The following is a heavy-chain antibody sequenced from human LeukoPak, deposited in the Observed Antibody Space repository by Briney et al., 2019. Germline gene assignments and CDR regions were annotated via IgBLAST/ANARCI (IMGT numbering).Heavy chain of an antibody. CDR3: ARHGSGWGSGYYVGAWPYHYYYGMDV. CDR1: GYTFTSYY. J-gene: IGHJ6*02. CDR2: INPSGGST. V-gene: IGHV1-46*01. Sequence: ASVKVSCKASGYTFTSYYMHWVRQAPGQGLEWMGIINPSGGSTSYAQKFQGRVTMTRDTSKNQFSLKLSSVTAADTAVYYCARHGSGWGSGYYVGAWPYHYYYGMDVWGQGTTVTVSS. D-gene: IGHD3-3*01.